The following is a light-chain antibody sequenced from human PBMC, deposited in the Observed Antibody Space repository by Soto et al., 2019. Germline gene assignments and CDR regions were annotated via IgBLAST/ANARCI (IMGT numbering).Light chain of an antibody. Sequence: DIQLTQSPSFLSSSVGDRVTIPCRASQGINTYLAWYQQKPGKAPKSLIYGASTLQTGVPSRFSGSGSGTEFTLTISSLQPEDFATYYCQELNSYPRTFGQGTKVDI. CDR1: QGINTY. V-gene: IGKV1-9*01. CDR2: GAS. J-gene: IGKJ1*01. CDR3: QELNSYPRT.